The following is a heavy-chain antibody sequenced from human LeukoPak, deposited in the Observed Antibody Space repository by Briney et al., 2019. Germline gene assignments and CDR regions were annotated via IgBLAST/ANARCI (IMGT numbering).Heavy chain of an antibody. J-gene: IGHJ5*02. Sequence: PGVSLRLSCAASGFAFSSYWMHWVPQVPGKGLVWLSRISSDGSSTDHRDSVKGRFNISRDNTKNTLYLQMNSLRVEDTAVYYCARVLAVAGSSILRSWGQGTPVTVSS. CDR1: GFAFSSYW. CDR2: ISSDGSST. CDR3: ARVLAVAGSSILRS. D-gene: IGHD6-19*01. V-gene: IGHV3-74*01.